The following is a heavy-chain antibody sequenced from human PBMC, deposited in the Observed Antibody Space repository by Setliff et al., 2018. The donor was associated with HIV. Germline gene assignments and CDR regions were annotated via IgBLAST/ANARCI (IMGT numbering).Heavy chain of an antibody. CDR2: ISTYSGDT. Sequence: ASVKVSCKASGYSFSNYGLTWVRQAPGQGLEWMGWISTYSGDTSYAQNLQGRVTMTTDTSTTTGYMELRSLRSDDTAVYYCARVKNVAVVILDAFDIWGQGTVVTVSS. D-gene: IGHD2-21*01. J-gene: IGHJ3*02. V-gene: IGHV1-18*01. CDR3: ARVKNVAVVILDAFDI. CDR1: GYSFSNYG.